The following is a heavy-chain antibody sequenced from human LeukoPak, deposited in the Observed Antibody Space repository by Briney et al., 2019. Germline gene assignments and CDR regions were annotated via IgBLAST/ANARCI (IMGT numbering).Heavy chain of an antibody. CDR1: GFTFSSYA. D-gene: IGHD1-14*01. CDR2: ISGSGGST. V-gene: IGHV3-23*01. Sequence: GGSLRLSCAASGFTFSSYAMSWVRQAPGKGLEWVSDISGSGGSTDYADSVKGRFTISRDNAKNSLYLQMNSLRAEDTAVYYCARDFSPGAFDIWGQGTMVTVSS. J-gene: IGHJ3*02. CDR3: ARDFSPGAFDI.